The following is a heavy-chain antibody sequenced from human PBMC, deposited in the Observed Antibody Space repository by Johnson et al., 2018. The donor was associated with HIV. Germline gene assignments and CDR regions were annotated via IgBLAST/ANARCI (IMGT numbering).Heavy chain of an antibody. D-gene: IGHD2-21*01. J-gene: IGHJ3*02. V-gene: IGHV3-30*18. Sequence: QVQLVESGGGLVQPGRSLRLSCAASGFTFSSYGMHWVRQAPGKGLEWAAVISYDGSDKYYADSVKGRFTISIDNSKNTLYLQMNSLRAEDTAVYYCAKGPQGIATPDAFDIWGQGTMVTVSS. CDR1: GFTFSSYG. CDR2: ISYDGSDK. CDR3: AKGPQGIATPDAFDI.